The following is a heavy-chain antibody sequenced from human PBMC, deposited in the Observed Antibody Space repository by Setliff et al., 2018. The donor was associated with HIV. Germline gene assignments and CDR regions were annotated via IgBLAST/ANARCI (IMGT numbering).Heavy chain of an antibody. Sequence: ASVKVSCKTSGYISINYYIHWVRQAPGQGLEWMGIISPSDGGTTYAQKFQGRVTMTRDTSISTAYMEVSRLRSDDTAVYYCARDHCSSSGCYEYSYYGMDVWGQGTTVTVSS. J-gene: IGHJ6*02. V-gene: IGHV1-2*02. CDR2: ISPSDGGT. CDR1: GYISINYY. CDR3: ARDHCSSSGCYEYSYYGMDV. D-gene: IGHD2-2*01.